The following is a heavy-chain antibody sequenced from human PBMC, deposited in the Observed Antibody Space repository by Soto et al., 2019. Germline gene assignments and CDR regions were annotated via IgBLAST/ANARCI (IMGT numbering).Heavy chain of an antibody. CDR3: ARQLAYCGGDCYTEPIEY. J-gene: IGHJ4*02. D-gene: IGHD2-21*02. V-gene: IGHV1-2*02. CDR1: GYTFINYY. CDR2: VNPRSGDT. Sequence: GASVKVSCKASGYTFINYYIHWVRQAPGQGLEWMGWVNPRSGDTNYAQKFQGRVTMTRDTSISTAYMELSRLRSDDTAVYYCARQLAYCGGDCYTEPIEYWGQGTLVTVPS.